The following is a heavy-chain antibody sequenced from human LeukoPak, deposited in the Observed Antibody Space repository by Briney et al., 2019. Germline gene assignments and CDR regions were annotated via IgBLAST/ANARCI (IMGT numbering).Heavy chain of an antibody. CDR3: ASIYYDSSGYYYANDY. CDR1: GFTFSSYS. V-gene: IGHV3-48*01. D-gene: IGHD3-22*01. CDR2: ISSSSSTI. Sequence: PGGSLRLSCAASGFTFSSYSMNWVRQAPGKGLEWVSYISSSSSTIYYADSVKGRFTISRDNANNSLYLQMNSLRAEDTAVYYCASIYYDSSGYYYANDYWGQGTLVTVSS. J-gene: IGHJ4*02.